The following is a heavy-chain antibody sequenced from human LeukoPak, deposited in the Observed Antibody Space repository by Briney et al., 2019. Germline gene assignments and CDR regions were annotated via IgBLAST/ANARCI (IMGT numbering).Heavy chain of an antibody. V-gene: IGHV4-59*08. D-gene: IGHD1-20*01. J-gene: IGHJ5*02. Sequence: SETLSLTCTVSGGSNYWSWIRQPPGKGLEWIGYIHYSGSPNYNPSLKSRVTISIDTSKDQFSLKLNSVTAADTAVYYCARHSNWNGGVDWFDPWGQGTQVTVSS. CDR2: IHYSGSP. CDR3: ARHSNWNGGVDWFDP. CDR1: GGSNY.